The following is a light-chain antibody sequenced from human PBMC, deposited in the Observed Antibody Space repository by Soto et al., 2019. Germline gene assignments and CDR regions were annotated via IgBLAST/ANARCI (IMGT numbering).Light chain of an antibody. CDR1: ESVSSN. J-gene: IGKJ5*01. V-gene: IGKV3-15*01. CDR2: GAS. CDR3: QQYNNWPPSII. Sequence: VMTQSPATLSVSPGESATLSCRASESVSSNLAWYQQSPGPAPPPLLYGASTRATDTPVPSRGSGSGTEFTLTISSLQPEDFAVYYCQQYNNWPPSIIFGQGTRVEIK.